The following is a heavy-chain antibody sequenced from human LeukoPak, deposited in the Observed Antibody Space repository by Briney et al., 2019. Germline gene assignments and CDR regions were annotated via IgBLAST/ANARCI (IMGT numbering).Heavy chain of an antibody. CDR1: GFTFSSYE. Sequence: PGGSLRLSCAASGFTFSSYEMNWVRQAPGKGLEWVSYISSSGSTIYYANSVKGRFTISRDNAKNSLYLQMNSLRAEDTAVYYCASSLWFGELLPYFDYWGQGTLVTVSS. CDR2: ISSSGSTI. V-gene: IGHV3-48*03. D-gene: IGHD3-10*01. J-gene: IGHJ4*02. CDR3: ASSLWFGELLPYFDY.